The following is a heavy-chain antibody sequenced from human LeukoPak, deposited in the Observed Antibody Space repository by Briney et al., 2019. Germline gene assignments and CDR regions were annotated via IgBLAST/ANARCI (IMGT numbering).Heavy chain of an antibody. CDR1: GYTFTSYA. V-gene: IGHV1-3*01. D-gene: IGHD2-2*01. CDR3: ARGGRGYCSSTSSYGNWFAP. CDR2: INAGNGNT. Sequence: ASVKVSCKASGYTFTSYAMHWVRQAPGQRLEWMGWINAGNGNTKYSQKFQGRVTITRDTSASTAYMELSSLRSEDTAVYYCARGGRGYCSSTSSYGNWFAPWGDGTLCTVSS. J-gene: IGHJ5*02.